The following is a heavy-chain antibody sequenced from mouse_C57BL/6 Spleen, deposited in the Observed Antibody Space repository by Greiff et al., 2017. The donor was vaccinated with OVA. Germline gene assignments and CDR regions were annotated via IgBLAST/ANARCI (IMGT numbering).Heavy chain of an antibody. CDR1: GFTFSDYG. CDR3: ARGDYDAHWYFDV. D-gene: IGHD2-4*01. J-gene: IGHJ1*03. V-gene: IGHV5-17*01. Sequence: EVKLMESGGGLVKPGGSLKLSCAASGFTFSDYGMHWVRQAPEKGLEWVAYISSGSSTIYYADTVKGRFTISRDNAKNTLFLQMTSLRSEDTAMNYCARGDYDAHWYFDVWGTGTTVTVSS. CDR2: ISSGSSTI.